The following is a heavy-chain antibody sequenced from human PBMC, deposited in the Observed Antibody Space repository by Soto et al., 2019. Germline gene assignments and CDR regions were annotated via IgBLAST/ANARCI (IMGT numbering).Heavy chain of an antibody. Sequence: QVQLVESGGGVVQPGRSLRLSCAASGFTFSSYGMLWVRQAPGKGLEWVAVISYDGSNKYYADSVKGRFTISRDNSKNTLYLQMNSLRAEDTAVYYCAKTVVAATKASYWYFDLWGRGTLVTVSS. J-gene: IGHJ2*01. CDR1: GFTFSSYG. CDR3: AKTVVAATKASYWYFDL. D-gene: IGHD2-15*01. V-gene: IGHV3-30*18. CDR2: ISYDGSNK.